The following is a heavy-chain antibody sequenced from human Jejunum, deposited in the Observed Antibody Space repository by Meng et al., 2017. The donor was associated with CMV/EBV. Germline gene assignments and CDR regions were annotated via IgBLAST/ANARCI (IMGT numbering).Heavy chain of an antibody. J-gene: IGHJ4*02. D-gene: IGHD7-27*01. V-gene: IGHV1-69*05. CDR2: IIPIFGTS. Sequence: SCKASGGTFNSFTIFWVRHAPGQGLQSLGGIIPIFGTSHYAQKFQGRVTITTDESTSTVYMELNSLRSDDTALYYCTMYQNWGETDYWGQGTPVTVSS. CDR1: GGTFNSFT. CDR3: TMYQNWGETDY.